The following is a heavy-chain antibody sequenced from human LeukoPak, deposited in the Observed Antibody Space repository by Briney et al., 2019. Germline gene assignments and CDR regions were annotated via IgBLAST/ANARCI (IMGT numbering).Heavy chain of an antibody. CDR3: AKDRGGYYYGSGSYGDV. V-gene: IGHV3-23*01. J-gene: IGHJ6*04. CDR2: IFPSGGEI. CDR1: GFTFSTFA. D-gene: IGHD3-10*01. Sequence: GGSLRLSCAASGFTFSTFAMIWVRQPPGKGLEWVSSIFPSGGEIHYADSVRGRFTISRDNSKSTLSLQMNSLRAEDTAVYYCAKDRGGYYYGSGSYGDVWGKGTTVTISS.